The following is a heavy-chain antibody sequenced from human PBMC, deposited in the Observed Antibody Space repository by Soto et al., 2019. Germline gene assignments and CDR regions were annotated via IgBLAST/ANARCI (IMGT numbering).Heavy chain of an antibody. CDR3: AHKSYDSSDYYSDY. CDR1: GFSLSTGGVG. CDR2: IYWDDDK. Sequence: QITLKESDPTLVKPTQTLTLTCTFSGFSLSTGGVGVGWIRQPPGKALEWLALIYWDDDKRYSPSLKSRLTITKDTSKNQVVLTMTNMDPVDTATYYCAHKSYDSSDYYSDYWGQGTLVTVSS. D-gene: IGHD3-22*01. J-gene: IGHJ4*02. V-gene: IGHV2-5*02.